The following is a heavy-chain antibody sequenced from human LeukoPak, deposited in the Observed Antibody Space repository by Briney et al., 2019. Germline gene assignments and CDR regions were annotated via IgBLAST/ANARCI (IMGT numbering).Heavy chain of an antibody. CDR3: GRAFPPLRTSSAGDL. V-gene: IGHV3-21*06. D-gene: IGHD3-16*01. CDR2: ISGRSSHT. CDR1: GFTFSDYD. J-gene: IGHJ4*02. Sequence: GSLRLSLSASGFTFSDYDMNWIRHAPGKGLEWISAISGRSSHTYYGDSVKGRFSISRDNAKNLLYLQMNGLGAEDTAVYYCGRAFPPLRTSSAGDLWGQGTLVTVSS.